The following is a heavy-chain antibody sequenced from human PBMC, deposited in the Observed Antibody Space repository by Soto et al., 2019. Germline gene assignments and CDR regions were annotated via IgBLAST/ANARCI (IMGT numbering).Heavy chain of an antibody. CDR2: LRPRTGNT. Sequence: AAVKVSCKASGYTFTNYYIHWLRQAPGQGLEWLGILRPRTGNTGYAQRFQGRVTMTSDTSTGTVYMELTSLKSDDTAVYSCARETNESFYFDYWGQGTRVSVSS. CDR1: GYTFTNYY. V-gene: IGHV1-46*01. CDR3: ARETNESFYFDY. J-gene: IGHJ4*02.